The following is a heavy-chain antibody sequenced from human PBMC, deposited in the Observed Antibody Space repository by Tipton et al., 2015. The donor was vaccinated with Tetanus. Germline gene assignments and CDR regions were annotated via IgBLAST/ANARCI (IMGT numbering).Heavy chain of an antibody. CDR2: ISYSGST. CDR3: ARANYDFPKKGPFDP. D-gene: IGHD3-3*01. J-gene: IGHJ5*02. CDR1: GGSVRSGSYY. V-gene: IGHV4-61*01. Sequence: TLSLTCTVSGGSVRSGSYYWNWIRQSPGKGLEWIGYISYSGSTNSNYSLKSRITISQDTSKNQFSLKLTSVTAADTAVYYCARANYDFPKKGPFDPWGQGTLVIVSS.